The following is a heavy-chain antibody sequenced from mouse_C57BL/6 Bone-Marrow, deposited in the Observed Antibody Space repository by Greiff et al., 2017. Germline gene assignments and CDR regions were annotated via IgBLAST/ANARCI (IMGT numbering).Heavy chain of an antibody. D-gene: IGHD2-1*01. V-gene: IGHV1-59*01. CDR3: ARRGGNYVDWFAY. CDR2: IDPSDSYT. CDR1: GYTFTSYW. Sequence: QVQLQQPGAELVRPGTSVKLSCKASGYTFTSYWMHWVKQRPGQGLEWIGVIDPSDSYTNYNQKFKGKATLTVDTSSSTAYMQLSSLTSEDSAVYYCARRGGNYVDWFAYWGQGTLVTVSA. J-gene: IGHJ3*01.